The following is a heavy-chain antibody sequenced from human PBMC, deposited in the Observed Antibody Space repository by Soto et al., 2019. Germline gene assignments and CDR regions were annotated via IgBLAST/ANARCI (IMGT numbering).Heavy chain of an antibody. V-gene: IGHV3-53*02. CDR3: ARGPGAMGYYFDY. CDR1: GFLVTSNY. Sequence: EVRLVETGGGLIQPGGSLRLSCAASGFLVTSNYMSWVRQAPGKGLEWVSVIYTVGTTYYADSVKGRFTISRDNSKNTLYRQMNSLRAEDTAVYYCARGPGAMGYYFDYWGQGTLVTVSS. D-gene: IGHD5-18*01. J-gene: IGHJ4*02. CDR2: IYTVGTT.